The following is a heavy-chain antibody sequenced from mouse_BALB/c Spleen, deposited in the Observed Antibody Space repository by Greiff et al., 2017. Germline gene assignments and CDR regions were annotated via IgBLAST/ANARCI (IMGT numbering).Heavy chain of an antibody. J-gene: IGHJ4*01. CDR3: ARGWLLAMDY. V-gene: IGHV5-6-5*01. CDR2: ISSGGST. Sequence: EVKVVESGGGLVKPGGSLKLSCAASGFTFSSYAMSWVRQTPEKRLEWVASISSGGSTYYPDSVKGRFTISRDNARNILYLQMSSLRSEDTAMYYCARGWLLAMDYWGQGTSVTVSS. D-gene: IGHD2-3*01. CDR1: GFTFSSYA.